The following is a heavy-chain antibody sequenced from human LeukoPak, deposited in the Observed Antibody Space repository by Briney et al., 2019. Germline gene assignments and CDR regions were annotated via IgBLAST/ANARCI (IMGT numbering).Heavy chain of an antibody. J-gene: IGHJ4*02. Sequence: GGSLRLSCAASGFTFSNAWMSWVRQAPGKGLEWVGRIKSKTDGGATDYAAPVKGRFTISRDDSKNTLYLQMNSLRTEDTAVYYCTTDRVQCTNGVCYTGDYWGQGTLVTVSS. V-gene: IGHV3-15*01. CDR1: GFTFSNAW. CDR2: IKSKTDGGAT. D-gene: IGHD2-8*01. CDR3: TTDRVQCTNGVCYTGDY.